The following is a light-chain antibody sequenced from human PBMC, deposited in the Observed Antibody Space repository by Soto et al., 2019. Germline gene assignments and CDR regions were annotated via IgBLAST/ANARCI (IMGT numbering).Light chain of an antibody. CDR1: QSVSSY. CDR2: DAS. CDR3: QQRSNRPLT. J-gene: IGKJ5*01. Sequence: DIVLTQSPGTLSLSPGETATLSCRASQSVSSYLAWYQQKPGQAPRLLIYDASNRATGIPARFSGTGSGTDFTLTISSLEPEDFAVYYCQQRSNRPLTFGQGTRLEIK. V-gene: IGKV3-11*01.